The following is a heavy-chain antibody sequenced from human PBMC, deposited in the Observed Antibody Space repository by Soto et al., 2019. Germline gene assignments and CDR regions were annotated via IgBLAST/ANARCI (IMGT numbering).Heavy chain of an antibody. V-gene: IGHV4-31*03. CDR1: VGSISSGGYY. J-gene: IGHJ4*02. D-gene: IGHD1-26*01. CDR3: ARYLKLGYFDY. Sequence: SETLSLTCTVSVGSISSGGYYWSWIRQHPGKGLEWIGYIYYSGSTYYNPSLKSRVTISVDTSKNQVSLKLSSVTAADTAVYYCARYLKLGYFDYWGQGTLVTVSS. CDR2: IYYSGST.